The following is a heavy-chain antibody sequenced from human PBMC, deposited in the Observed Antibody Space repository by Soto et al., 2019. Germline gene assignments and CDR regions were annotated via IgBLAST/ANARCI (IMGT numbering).Heavy chain of an antibody. D-gene: IGHD2-15*01. V-gene: IGHV1-2*02. Sequence: QVQLVQSGAEVKKPGASVKVSCKASGYTFTDYYIHWVRQAPGQGLEWMGRVNSDSGGTTYAQKFHGRVTITRDTSISTVYMELSRLTSNDTAVYYCTRDLVGYDAFDMWGQGTLVAVSP. CDR1: GYTFTDYY. J-gene: IGHJ3*02. CDR3: TRDLVGYDAFDM. CDR2: VNSDSGGT.